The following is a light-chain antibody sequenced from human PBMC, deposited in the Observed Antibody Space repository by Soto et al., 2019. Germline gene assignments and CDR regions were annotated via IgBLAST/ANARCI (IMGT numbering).Light chain of an antibody. CDR3: QHLNSYPII. Sequence: IQLTQSPSSLSASVGDRVTITCRASQGISSYLAWYQQKAGKAPKLLIYAASTLQSGVPSRFSGSGSGTDFTLTISSLQPEDFATYYCQHLNSYPIIFGQGTRLDIK. J-gene: IGKJ5*01. V-gene: IGKV1-9*01. CDR1: QGISSY. CDR2: AAS.